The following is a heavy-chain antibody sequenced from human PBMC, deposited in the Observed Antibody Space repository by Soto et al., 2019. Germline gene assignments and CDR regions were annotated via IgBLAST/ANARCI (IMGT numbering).Heavy chain of an antibody. CDR1: GGTFSSYA. CDR3: AREGIAVAGAFDY. CDR2: IIPIFGTA. J-gene: IGHJ4*02. D-gene: IGHD6-19*01. Sequence: SVKASSKASGGTFSSYAISWVRQAPGQGLEWMGGIIPIFGTANYAQKFQGRVTITADESTSTAYMELSSLRSEDTAVYYCAREGIAVAGAFDYWGQGTLVTVSS. V-gene: IGHV1-69*13.